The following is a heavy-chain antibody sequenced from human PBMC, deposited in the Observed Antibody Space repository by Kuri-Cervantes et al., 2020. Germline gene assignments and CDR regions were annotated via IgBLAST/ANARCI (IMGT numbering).Heavy chain of an antibody. Sequence: LRLSCTVSGGSISSGSYYWSWIRQPAGKGLEWIGRIYTSGSTNYNPSLKSRVTISVDTSKNQFSLKLSSVTAADTAVYYCASYQWYQSQIDYWGQGTLVTVSS. J-gene: IGHJ4*02. D-gene: IGHD2-15*01. CDR1: GGSISSGSYY. V-gene: IGHV4-61*02. CDR2: IYTSGST. CDR3: ASYQWYQSQIDY.